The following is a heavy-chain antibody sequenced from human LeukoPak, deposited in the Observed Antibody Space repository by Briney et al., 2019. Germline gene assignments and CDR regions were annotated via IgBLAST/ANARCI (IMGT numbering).Heavy chain of an antibody. CDR2: IIPIFGTA. J-gene: IGHJ4*02. Sequence: ASVKVSCKASGGTFSSYAISWVRQAPGQGLEWMGGIIPIFGTANYAQKFQGRVTITADESTSTAYMELSSLRSEDTAVYYCAXEGTLGYCSGGSCYYFDYWGQGTLVTVSS. CDR3: AXEGTLGYCSGGSCYYFDY. CDR1: GGTFSSYA. D-gene: IGHD2-15*01. V-gene: IGHV1-69*01.